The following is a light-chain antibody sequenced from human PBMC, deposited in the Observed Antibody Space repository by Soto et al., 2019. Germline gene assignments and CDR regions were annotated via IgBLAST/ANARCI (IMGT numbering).Light chain of an antibody. CDR2: GAS. V-gene: IGKV3-20*01. Sequence: EIVLTQSPGTLSLSSGERATLSCRASQSVRSNYLAWYQQKPGQAPRLLIYGASSRATGIPDRFGGSGSGTGFTLTISILEPEDFAVYYCQQYASSPLTFGGGTKVEIK. CDR1: QSVRSNY. CDR3: QQYASSPLT. J-gene: IGKJ4*01.